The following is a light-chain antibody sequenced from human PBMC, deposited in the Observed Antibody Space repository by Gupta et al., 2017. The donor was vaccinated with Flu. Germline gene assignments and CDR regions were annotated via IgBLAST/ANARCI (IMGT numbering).Light chain of an antibody. J-gene: IGKJ1*01. CDR1: QRISSW. CDR3: QQYNSYWT. CDR2: KAS. V-gene: IGKV1-5*03. Sequence: VGDRVTITCRASQRISSWLAWYQQKPGKAPKLLIYKASSLERGVHSRCSGSGSGTEFTLTISSLQPDDVANYYWQQYNSYWTFGQGTKVEIK.